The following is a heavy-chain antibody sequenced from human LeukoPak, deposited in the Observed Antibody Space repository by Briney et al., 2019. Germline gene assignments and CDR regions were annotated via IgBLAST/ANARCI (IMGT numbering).Heavy chain of an antibody. V-gene: IGHV3-7*04. Sequence: GGSLRLSCAASGFTFSSYWMSWVRQAPGKGLEWVANIKQDGSEKYYVDSVKGRFTISRDNAKNSLYLQMNSLRAEHTAVYYCARAPDYGDYAGLNFDYWGQGTLVTVSS. J-gene: IGHJ4*02. D-gene: IGHD4-17*01. CDR2: IKQDGSEK. CDR3: ARAPDYGDYAGLNFDY. CDR1: GFTFSSYW.